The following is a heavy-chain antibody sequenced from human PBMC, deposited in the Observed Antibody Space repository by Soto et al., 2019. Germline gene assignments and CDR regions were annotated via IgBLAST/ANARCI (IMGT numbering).Heavy chain of an antibody. J-gene: IGHJ4*02. V-gene: IGHV3-23*01. D-gene: IGHD1-1*01. CDR3: AKGRGQNWNFDY. CDR1: GFTFSSYA. CDR2: ISGSGGTA. Sequence: EVQLLESGGGSVQPGGYLRLSCAASGFTFSSYAMHWVRRPPGKGLEWVSSISGSGGTAYYEDSVKGRFSISRDSLVNTLYLQMNSLKAEDTAVYYCAKGRGQNWNFDYWGQGTLVTVSP.